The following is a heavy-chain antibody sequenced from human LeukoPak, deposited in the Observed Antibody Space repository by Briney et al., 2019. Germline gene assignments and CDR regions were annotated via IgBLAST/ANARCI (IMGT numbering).Heavy chain of an antibody. D-gene: IGHD5-12*01. V-gene: IGHV1-69*13. CDR3: ARCPWLRDGQGAYYFDY. J-gene: IGHJ4*02. CDR2: IIPMFDTA. Sequence: SVKVSCKASGGTFSSYAITWVRQAPGQGLEWMGGIIPMFDTADYAQKFQDRVTITADESTSTAYMELSSLRSEDTAVYYCARCPWLRDGQGAYYFDYWGQGTLVTVSS. CDR1: GGTFSSYA.